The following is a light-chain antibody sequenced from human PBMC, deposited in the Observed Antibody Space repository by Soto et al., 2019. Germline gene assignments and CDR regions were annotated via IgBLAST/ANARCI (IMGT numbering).Light chain of an antibody. J-gene: IGLJ2*01. CDR1: KLGDKY. V-gene: IGLV3-1*01. CDR3: QAWDSSTGGV. Sequence: SYELTQPPSVSVSPGQTASITCSGDKLGDKYVCWYQQSPGQSPVLVIHQDNKRPSGIPERFSGSNSGNTATLTISGTQAIDEADYYCQAWDSSTGGVFGGGTQLTVL. CDR2: QDN.